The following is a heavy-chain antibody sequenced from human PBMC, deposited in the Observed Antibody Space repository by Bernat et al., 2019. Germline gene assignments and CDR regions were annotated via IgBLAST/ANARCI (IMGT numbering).Heavy chain of an antibody. CDR1: GFTFSSYG. CDR3: ARERGAAGDYGMDV. V-gene: IGHV3-33*01. D-gene: IGHD6-13*01. CDR2: IWYDGSNK. J-gene: IGHJ6*02. Sequence: QVQLVESGGGVVQPGRSLRLSCAASGFTFSSYGMHWVRQAPGKGLEWVAVIWYDGSNKYYADSVKGRFTISRDNSKNTLYLQMNSLRAEDTAVYYCARERGAAGDYGMDVLGQGTTVTVSS.